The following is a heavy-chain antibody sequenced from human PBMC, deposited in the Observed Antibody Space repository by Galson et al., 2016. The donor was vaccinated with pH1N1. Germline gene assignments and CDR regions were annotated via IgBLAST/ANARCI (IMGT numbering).Heavy chain of an antibody. V-gene: IGHV4-59*01. D-gene: IGHD4-17*01. Sequence: LTCSVSGGSMFAYYWNWIRQPPGKGLEWIGYIYSTGGTNYNPSLKSRVAISVNTSNNQFSLNLISVTAADTAVCYCARGGTVTNPLATWGQGTLVTVSS. CDR2: IYSTGGT. J-gene: IGHJ5*02. CDR1: GGSMFAYY. CDR3: ARGGTVTNPLAT.